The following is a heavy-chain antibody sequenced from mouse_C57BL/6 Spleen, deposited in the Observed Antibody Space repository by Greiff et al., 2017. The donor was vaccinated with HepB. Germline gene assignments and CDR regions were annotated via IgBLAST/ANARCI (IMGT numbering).Heavy chain of an antibody. Sequence: QVQLKESGPELVKPGASVKISCKASGYAFSSSWMNWVKQRPGKGLEWIGRIYPGDGDTNYNGKFKGKATLTADKSSSTAYMQLSSLTSEDSAVYFCARHGSIPDAMDYWGQGTSVTVSS. J-gene: IGHJ4*01. CDR3: ARHGSIPDAMDY. CDR1: GYAFSSSW. V-gene: IGHV1-82*01. CDR2: IYPGDGDT. D-gene: IGHD1-1*01.